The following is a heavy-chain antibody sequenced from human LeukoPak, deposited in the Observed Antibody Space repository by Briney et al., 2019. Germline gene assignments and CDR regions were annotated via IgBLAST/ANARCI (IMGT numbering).Heavy chain of an antibody. CDR3: ARGPGIAFP. D-gene: IGHD6-13*01. CDR1: GDSISNYY. J-gene: IGHJ5*02. V-gene: IGHV4-59*01. CDR2: IYYSGST. Sequence: SETLSLTCTVSGDSISNYYWSWIRQPPGKGLEWIGYIYYSGSTNYNPSLKSRVTISVDTSKNQFSLKLSSVTAADTAVYYCARGPGIAFPWGQGTLVTVSS.